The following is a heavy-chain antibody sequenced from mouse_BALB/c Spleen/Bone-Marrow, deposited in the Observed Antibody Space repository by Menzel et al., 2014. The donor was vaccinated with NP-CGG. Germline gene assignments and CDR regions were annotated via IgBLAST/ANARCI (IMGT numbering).Heavy chain of an antibody. V-gene: IGHV7-3*02. CDR3: ARDYLYYFDY. Sequence: EVKLVESGGGLVQPGVFLRLSCATSGFTFTDHYMSWVRQPPGKALEWLGFIRNKANGYTTEYSASVKGRFTIPRDNSQSIVYLQMNTLRAEDSATYYCARDYLYYFDYWGQGTTLTVSS. D-gene: IGHD2-1*01. CDR1: GFTFTDHY. CDR2: IRNKANGYTT. J-gene: IGHJ2*01.